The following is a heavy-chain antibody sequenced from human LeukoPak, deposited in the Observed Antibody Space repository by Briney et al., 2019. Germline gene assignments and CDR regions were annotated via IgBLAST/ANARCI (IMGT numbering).Heavy chain of an antibody. D-gene: IGHD3-16*02. CDR2: IYYSGST. V-gene: IGHV4-59*12. J-gene: IGHJ4*02. CDR1: GGSISSYY. Sequence: PSETLSLTCTVSGGSISSYYWSWIRQPPGKGLEWIGSIYYSGSTYYNPSLKSRVTISVDTSKNQFSLKLSSVTAADTAVYYCAKETPPFYDYVWGSHRGSDYWGQGTLVTVSS. CDR3: AKETPPFYDYVWGSHRGSDY.